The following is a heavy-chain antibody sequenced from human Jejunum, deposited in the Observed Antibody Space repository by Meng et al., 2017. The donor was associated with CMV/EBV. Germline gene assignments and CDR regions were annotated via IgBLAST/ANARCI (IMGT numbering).Heavy chain of an antibody. CDR3: ANQMPWNYYHGMDL. CDR1: FSFSSHN. V-gene: IGHV3-21*01. J-gene: IGHJ6*02. D-gene: IGHD1-7*01. CDR2: ISATSTYI. Sequence: FSFSSHNMNWVRQAPGKGLEWVASISATSTYIYYAEPVKGRFTISRDNAKNSLYLQMNSLRVEDTAVYYCANQMPWNYYHGMDLWGQGTTVTVSS.